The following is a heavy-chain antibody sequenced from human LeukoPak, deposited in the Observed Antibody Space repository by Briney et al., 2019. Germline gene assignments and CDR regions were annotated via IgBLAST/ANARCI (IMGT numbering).Heavy chain of an antibody. V-gene: IGHV3-23*01. D-gene: IGHD6-19*01. CDR3: AKQDPYSSGWYT. J-gene: IGHJ5*02. CDR1: GLTFDSYA. CDR2: ISDSGGST. Sequence: GGSLRLSCAASGLTFDSYAMSWVRQAPGKGLEWVSAISDSGGSTYYADSVKGRFTISRDNSKNTLYLQMNSLRAEDTAVYYCAKQDPYSSGWYTWGQGTLVTVSS.